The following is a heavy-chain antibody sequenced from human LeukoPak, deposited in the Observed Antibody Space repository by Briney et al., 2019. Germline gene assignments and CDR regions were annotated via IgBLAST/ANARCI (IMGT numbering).Heavy chain of an antibody. CDR1: GVTFFSYS. CDR2: ISGSGGST. Sequence: GGGPRLSCAAPGVTFFSYSIRWGRRAPGGGGEWVFAISGSGGSTYYADSVKGRFTISRDNSKNTLYLQMNSLRAEDTAVYYCAKGKHRGGEVVPAAMDYWGQGTLVTVSS. D-gene: IGHD2-2*01. V-gene: IGHV3-23*01. CDR3: AKGKHRGGEVVPAAMDY. J-gene: IGHJ4*02.